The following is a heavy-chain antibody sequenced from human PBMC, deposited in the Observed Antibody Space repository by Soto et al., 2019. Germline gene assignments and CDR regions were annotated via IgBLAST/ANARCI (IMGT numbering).Heavy chain of an antibody. CDR1: GGTFSSYA. CDR2: IIPIFGTA. CDR3: ARYYDILTGTSRSYYYYGMDV. V-gene: IGHV1-69*13. J-gene: IGHJ6*02. Sequence: SVKVSCKASGGTFSSYAISWVRQAPGQGLEWMGGIIPIFGTANYAQKFQGRVTITADESTSTAYMELSSLRSEDTAVYYCARYYDILTGTSRSYYYYGMDVWGQGTTVTVSS. D-gene: IGHD3-9*01.